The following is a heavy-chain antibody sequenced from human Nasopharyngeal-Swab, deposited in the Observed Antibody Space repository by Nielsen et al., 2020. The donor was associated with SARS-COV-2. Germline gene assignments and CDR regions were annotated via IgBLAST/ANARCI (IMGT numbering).Heavy chain of an antibody. J-gene: IGHJ6*02. D-gene: IGHD6-13*01. Sequence: SETLSLTCAVYGGSFSGYYWSWIRQPPGKGLEWIGEINHSGSTNYNPSHKSRVTISVDTSKNQFSLKLSSVTAADTAVYYCARGGSSSWYYYYHGMDVWGQGTTVTVSS. CDR3: ARGGSSSWYYYYHGMDV. CDR1: GGSFSGYY. CDR2: INHSGST. V-gene: IGHV4-34*01.